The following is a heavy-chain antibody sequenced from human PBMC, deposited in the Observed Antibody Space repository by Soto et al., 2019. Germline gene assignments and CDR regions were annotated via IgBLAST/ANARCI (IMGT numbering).Heavy chain of an antibody. V-gene: IGHV1-18*04. D-gene: IGHD2-15*01. Sequence: QVHLVQSGPELKKPGASVKVSCKAAGITYGTSWVRQAPGQGLEWMGWISLHNGDTNNAPNLQGRITMTTDTSTSTTYMELRSLRSDDTAVYYCATDERDDCSSINCHYFDHWGQGTLVTVSS. CDR3: ATDERDDCSSINCHYFDH. J-gene: IGHJ4*02. CDR1: GITYG. CDR2: ISLHNGDT.